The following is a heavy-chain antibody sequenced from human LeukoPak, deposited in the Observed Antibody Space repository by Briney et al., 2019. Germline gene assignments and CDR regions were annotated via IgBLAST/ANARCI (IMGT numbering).Heavy chain of an antibody. D-gene: IGHD2-15*01. J-gene: IGHJ4*02. Sequence: ASVKVSCKASGYTFTSYGISWVRQAPGQGLEWMGWVSAYAGDTNYVQKFRGRVTMTTDTSTSTAYMELRSLRSDDTAVYYCARDCIGCHGFDYWGQGTLVTVSS. CDR3: ARDCIGCHGFDY. CDR2: VSAYAGDT. V-gene: IGHV1-18*01. CDR1: GYTFTSYG.